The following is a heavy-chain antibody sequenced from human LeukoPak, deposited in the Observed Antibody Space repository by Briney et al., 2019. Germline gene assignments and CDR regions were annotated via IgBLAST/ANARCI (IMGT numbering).Heavy chain of an antibody. J-gene: IGHJ4*02. D-gene: IGHD6-19*01. CDR1: GGSISSDY. Sequence: SETLSLTCTVSGGSISSDYWSWIRQPPGKGLEWIGYIYHSGSTRYNPSLRSRVTISVDTSKNQFSLKLSSVTAEDTAVYYCAREGIAVADSRMDFDYWGQGTLVTVSS. CDR2: IYHSGST. CDR3: AREGIAVADSRMDFDY. V-gene: IGHV4-59*01.